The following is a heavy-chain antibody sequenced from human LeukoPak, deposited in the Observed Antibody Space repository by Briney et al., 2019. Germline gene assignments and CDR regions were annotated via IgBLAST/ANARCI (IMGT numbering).Heavy chain of an antibody. CDR3: ASSNALVWGYFDY. D-gene: IGHD7-27*01. CDR1: GGSISSGSYY. CDR2: IYTSGST. Sequence: SQTLSLTCTVAGGSISSGSYYWSWIRQPAGKGLEWIGRIYTSGSTNYNPSLKSRVTISVDTSKNQFSLRLSSVTAADTAVYYCASSNALVWGYFDYWGQGTLVTVSS. V-gene: IGHV4-61*02. J-gene: IGHJ4*02.